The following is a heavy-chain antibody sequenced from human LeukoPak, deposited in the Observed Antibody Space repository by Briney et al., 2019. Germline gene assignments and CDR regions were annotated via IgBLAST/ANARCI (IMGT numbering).Heavy chain of an antibody. CDR2: IYYSGST. V-gene: IGHV4-59*01. CDR3: ARESGAYGEDY. CDR1: GGSISSYY. D-gene: IGHD4-17*01. J-gene: IGHJ4*02. Sequence: SETLSLTCTVSGGSISSYYWSWIRQPPGKGLEWIGYIYYSGSTNYNPSLKSRVTISVDTSKNQFSLKLSPVTAADTAVYYCARESGAYGEDYWGQGTLVTVSS.